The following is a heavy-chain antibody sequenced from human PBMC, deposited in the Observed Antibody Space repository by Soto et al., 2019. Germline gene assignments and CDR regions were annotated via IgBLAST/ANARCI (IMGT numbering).Heavy chain of an antibody. CDR1: GFTLSTYW. V-gene: IGHV3-74*01. CDR2: INGDGSST. Sequence: GGSLRLSCAASGFTLSTYWMHWVRQSPEKGLVWVSRINGDGSSTAYADSVKGRFTISRDNAKNTLYLQMNSLRAEDTAVYYCARGLAHFDYWGQGTLVTVSS. J-gene: IGHJ4*02. CDR3: ARGLAHFDY. D-gene: IGHD6-6*01.